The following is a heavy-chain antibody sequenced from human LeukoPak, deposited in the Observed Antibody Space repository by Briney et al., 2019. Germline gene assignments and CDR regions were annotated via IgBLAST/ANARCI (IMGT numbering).Heavy chain of an antibody. CDR3: ARDLEYDFWSGYSPPYNWFDP. CDR1: GTSFTSYY. Sequence: SETLSLTCGVSGTSFTSYYWSWIRQPAGKGLEWIGRIYTSGSTNYNPSLKSRVTMSVDTSKNQFSLKLSSVTAADTAVYYCARDLEYDFWSGYSPPYNWFDPWGQGTLVTVSS. CDR2: IYTSGST. D-gene: IGHD3-3*01. J-gene: IGHJ5*02. V-gene: IGHV4-4*07.